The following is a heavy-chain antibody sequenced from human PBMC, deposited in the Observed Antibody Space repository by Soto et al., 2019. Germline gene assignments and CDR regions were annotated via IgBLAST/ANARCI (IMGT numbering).Heavy chain of an antibody. CDR1: GFTFSSYA. CDR2: ISGSGGST. CDR3: AKFTHQTTYYDFWSGDEYYYYGMDV. D-gene: IGHD3-3*01. V-gene: IGHV3-23*01. Sequence: GGSLRLSCAASGFTFSSYAMSWVRQAPGKGLEWVSAISGSGGSTYYADSVKGRFTISRDNSKNTLYLQMNSLRAEDTAVYYCAKFTHQTTYYDFWSGDEYYYYGMDVWGQGTTVTVSS. J-gene: IGHJ6*02.